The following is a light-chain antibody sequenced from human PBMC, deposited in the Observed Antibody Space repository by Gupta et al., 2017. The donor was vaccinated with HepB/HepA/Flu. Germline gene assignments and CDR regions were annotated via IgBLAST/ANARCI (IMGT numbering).Light chain of an antibody. V-gene: IGKV1-5*03. J-gene: IGKJ2*01. CDR2: KAS. CDR3: QQDNNYYT. Sequence: DIQMTQSPSTLSASVGDRITITCRASQSISSWLAWYQQKPGKAPKLLIYKASILQSGVPSRFSGSGSGTEFTLTSNSRQPDDFGTYYCQQDNNYYTFGQGTKLEIK. CDR1: QSISSW.